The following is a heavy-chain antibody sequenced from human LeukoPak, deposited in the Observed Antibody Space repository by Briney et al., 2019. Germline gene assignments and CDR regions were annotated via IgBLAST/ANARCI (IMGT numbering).Heavy chain of an antibody. CDR3: ARELRNAFDI. Sequence: SYYXSXIRQPPGKGLEWIGYIYYSGSTNYNPSLKSRVTISVDTSKNQFSLKLSSVTAADTAVYYCARELRNAFDIWGQGTMVTVSS. CDR1: SYY. V-gene: IGHV4-59*12. J-gene: IGHJ3*02. CDR2: IYYSGST.